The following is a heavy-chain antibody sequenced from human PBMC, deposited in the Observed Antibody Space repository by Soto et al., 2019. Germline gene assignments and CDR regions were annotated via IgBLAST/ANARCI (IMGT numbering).Heavy chain of an antibody. V-gene: IGHV1-69*12. D-gene: IGHD3-3*02. CDR2: IMPVFATP. CDR1: GGTFSTSA. J-gene: IGHJ6*02. Sequence: QVQLVQSGAEVKKPGSSVKVSCKASGGTFSTSAISWVRQAPGQGLEWVGGIMPVFATPDYAQNFQGRVTITADESTTTAYLELTSLRTDDTAVYYCARDKDRQQLGGNYYYIWDVWGQGTAITVSS. CDR3: ARDKDRQQLGGNYYYIWDV.